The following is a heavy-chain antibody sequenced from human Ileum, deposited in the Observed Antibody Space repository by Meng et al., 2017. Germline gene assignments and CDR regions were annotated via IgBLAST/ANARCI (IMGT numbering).Heavy chain of an antibody. V-gene: IGHV4-4*07. CDR1: GGSISNYY. J-gene: IGHJ2*01. CDR3: VRDGSSSSGGTL. Sequence: AHVQAAGPGPGNPSETLSLSRQALGGSISNYYWSWIRQPAGKGLEWIGRIYASVSTNYNPSLRTRITMSVDTSKSQFSLKLTSITAADTAVYYCVRDGSSSSGGTLWGRGTLVTVSS. D-gene: IGHD2-2*01. CDR2: IYASVST.